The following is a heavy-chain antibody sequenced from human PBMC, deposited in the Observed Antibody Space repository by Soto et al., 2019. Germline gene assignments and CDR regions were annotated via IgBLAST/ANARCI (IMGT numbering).Heavy chain of an antibody. J-gene: IGHJ4*02. CDR2: INQDGSER. V-gene: IGHV3-7*03. CDR1: GLTFRNDW. CDR3: AVYGYGVSAAAY. Sequence: GSLRLSCAGSGLTFRNDWLSWVRQAPGKGLEWVANINQDGSERYYVDSVRGRFTISRDNVENSLYLQLNSLRPEDTAVYYCAVYGYGVSAAAYWGQGTLVTVSS. D-gene: IGHD4-17*01.